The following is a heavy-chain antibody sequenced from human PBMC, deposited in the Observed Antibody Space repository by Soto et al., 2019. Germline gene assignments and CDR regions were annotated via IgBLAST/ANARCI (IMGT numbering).Heavy chain of an antibody. V-gene: IGHV3-30*03. D-gene: IGHD3-3*01. CDR3: ARAHYDLWSGTRDYFDY. J-gene: IGHJ4*02. Sequence: QVHLVESGGGVVQSGKSLRLSCAASGFTFRNYAMHCVRQAPGKGLEWVAVISYDGSEKFYAASVEGRFAISRDKSGNTVYLQMNSLRVEDTAVYYCARAHYDLWSGTRDYFDYWGQGALVTVSS. CDR1: GFTFRNYA. CDR2: ISYDGSEK.